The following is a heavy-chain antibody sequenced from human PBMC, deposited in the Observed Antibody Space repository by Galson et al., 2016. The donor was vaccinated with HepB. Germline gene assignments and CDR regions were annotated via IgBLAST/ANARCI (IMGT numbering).Heavy chain of an antibody. J-gene: IGHJ4*02. CDR1: GYTFTSYG. CDR2: ISDYNGDR. V-gene: IGHV1-18*01. Sequence: SVKVSCKASGYTFTSYGIAWVRQAPGRGLEWMGWISDYNGDRNYAQKLQGRVTLTTDSSTGTAYMEMRRLTSDDTAMYYCARGGSWRNFDYWGQGTLVTVSS. CDR3: ARGGSWRNFDY. D-gene: IGHD6-13*01.